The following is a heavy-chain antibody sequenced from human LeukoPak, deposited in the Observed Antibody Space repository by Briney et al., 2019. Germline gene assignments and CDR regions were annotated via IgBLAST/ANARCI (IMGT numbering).Heavy chain of an antibody. CDR1: GFTFSSYG. CDR2: IWYDGSNK. V-gene: IGHV3-33*01. D-gene: IGHD6-19*01. J-gene: IGHJ3*02. Sequence: GRSLRLSCAASGFTFSSYGMHWVRQAPGKGLEWVAVIWYDGSNKYYADSVKGRFTISRDNSKNTLYLQMNSLRAEDTAVYYCARRRVAGSDAFDIWGQGTMVTVSS. CDR3: ARRRVAGSDAFDI.